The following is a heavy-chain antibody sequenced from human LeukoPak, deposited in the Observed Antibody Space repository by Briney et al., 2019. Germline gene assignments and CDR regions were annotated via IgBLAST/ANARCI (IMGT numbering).Heavy chain of an antibody. CDR1: GFTFYSYD. V-gene: IGHV3-48*02. D-gene: IGHD1-1*01. J-gene: IGHJ4*02. CDR3: ARNTRGTAYYDN. Sequence: GGSLRLSCAASGFTFYSYDMNWVRQAPGKGLEWVSYISVGSNSHIHYADSVKGRFTISTDNAENSLFLQMNNLRDEDTAVYYCARNTRGTAYYDNWGQGTLVTVSS. CDR2: ISVGSNSHI.